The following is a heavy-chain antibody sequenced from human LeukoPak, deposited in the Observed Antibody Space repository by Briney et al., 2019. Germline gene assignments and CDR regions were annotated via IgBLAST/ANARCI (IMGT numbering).Heavy chain of an antibody. V-gene: IGHV5-51*01. CDR2: IYPGDSDT. CDR3: ARRPIGYCSSTSCYSLFDY. J-gene: IGHJ4*02. D-gene: IGHD2-2*02. Sequence: GESLKISCKGSGYSFTSYWIGWVRQMPGKGLEWMGIIYPGDSDTRYSPSFQGQVTISADKSISTAYPQWSSLKASDTAMYYCARRPIGYCSSTSCYSLFDYWGQGTLVTVSS. CDR1: GYSFTSYW.